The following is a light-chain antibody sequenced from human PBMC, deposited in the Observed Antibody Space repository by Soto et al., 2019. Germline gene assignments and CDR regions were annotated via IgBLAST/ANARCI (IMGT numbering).Light chain of an antibody. Sequence: DIQMTQSPSSLSASVGGRVTITCRASQGLXSYLSWYQQKPGKAPKVLXYGASSLQSGVPSRLSGSGSGTDFTLTISSLQPEDFATYYCQRSYSNLWTFGQGTKVDIK. CDR1: QGLXSY. V-gene: IGKV1-39*01. J-gene: IGKJ1*01. CDR3: QRSYSNLWT. CDR2: GAS.